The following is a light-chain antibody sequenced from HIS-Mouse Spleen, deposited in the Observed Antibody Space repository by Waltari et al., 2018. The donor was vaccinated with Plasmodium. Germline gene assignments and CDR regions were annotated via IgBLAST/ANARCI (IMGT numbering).Light chain of an antibody. CDR2: GAS. CDR1: QSVSSN. CDR3: QQYNNWPRGT. Sequence: EIVMTQSPATLSVSPGERATLSCRARQSVSSNLAWYQQKPGQAPRLLIYGASTRATGIPSRFRGSVSGTEFTLTISSMQSEDFAVYYCQQYNNWPRGTFGQGTKVEIK. V-gene: IGKV3-15*01. J-gene: IGKJ1*01.